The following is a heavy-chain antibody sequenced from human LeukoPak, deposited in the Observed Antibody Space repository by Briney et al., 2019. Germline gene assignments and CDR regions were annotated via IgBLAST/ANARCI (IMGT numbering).Heavy chain of an antibody. CDR1: GGSFSGYY. D-gene: IGHD6-6*01. Sequence: PSETLSLTCAVYGGSFSGYYWSWIRQPPGKGLEWIGEINHSGSTNYNPSLKSRVTISVDTSKNQFSLKLSSVTAADTAVYYCAKLPHYYGMDVWGQGTTVTVSS. CDR2: INHSGST. J-gene: IGHJ6*02. V-gene: IGHV4-34*01. CDR3: AKLPHYYGMDV.